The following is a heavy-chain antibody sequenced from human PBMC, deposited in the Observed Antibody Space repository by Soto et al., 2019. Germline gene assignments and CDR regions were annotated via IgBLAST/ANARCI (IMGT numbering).Heavy chain of an antibody. CDR3: VRSGTCRTDAFDI. J-gene: IGHJ3*02. CDR1: GFTFSTSW. V-gene: IGHV3-74*01. Sequence: EVQLVESGGGLVQPGGSLRLSCAASGFTFSTSWMHWVRQAPGKGLVWVSRINSDGSSTSYADSVKGRLTISRDNAKKTLFMQMDSLRAEDTAVYYCVRSGTCRTDAFDIWGQGTMVTVSS. D-gene: IGHD3-10*01. CDR2: INSDGSST.